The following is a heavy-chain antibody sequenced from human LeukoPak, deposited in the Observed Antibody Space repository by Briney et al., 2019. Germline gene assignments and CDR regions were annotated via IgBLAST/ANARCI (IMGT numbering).Heavy chain of an antibody. Sequence: SETLSLTCTVSGGSISRGDYYWSWIRQPPGKGLEWIGYIYYSGSTYYNPSLKSRVTISVDTSKNQFSLKLSSVTAADTAVYYCARGGMTDYFDYWGQGTLVTVSS. CDR2: IYYSGST. J-gene: IGHJ4*02. D-gene: IGHD6-13*01. CDR3: ARGGMTDYFDY. V-gene: IGHV4-30-4*01. CDR1: GGSISRGDYY.